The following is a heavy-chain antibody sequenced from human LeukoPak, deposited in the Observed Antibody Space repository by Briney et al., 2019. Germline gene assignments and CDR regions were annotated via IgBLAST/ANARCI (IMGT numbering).Heavy chain of an antibody. CDR1: GYTFTSHG. CDR2: ISAYNGDT. D-gene: IGHD5-18*01. CDR3: ARDFLGYSYGFSAFDI. Sequence: ASVKVSCKASGYTFTSHGISWVRQAPGQGLEWMGWISAYNGDTKYSQSLQGRVTMTTDRSTSTAYMELSSLRSEDTAVYYCARDFLGYSYGFSAFDIWGQGTMVTVSS. V-gene: IGHV1-18*01. J-gene: IGHJ3*02.